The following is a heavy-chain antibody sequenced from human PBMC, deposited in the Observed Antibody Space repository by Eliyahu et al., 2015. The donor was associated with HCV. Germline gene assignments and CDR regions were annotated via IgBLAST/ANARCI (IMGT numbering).Heavy chain of an antibody. V-gene: IGHV4-59*01. J-gene: IGHJ3*02. D-gene: IGHD3-10*01. CDR3: ARAGPQNMVRGGRAFDI. Sequence: SLTCTVSGGSISSYYWSWIRQPPGKGLEWIGYIYYSGSTNYNPSLKSRVTISVDTSKNQFSLKLSSVTAADTAVYYCARAGPQNMVRGGRAFDIWGQGTMVTVSS. CDR2: IYYSGST. CDR1: GGSISSYY.